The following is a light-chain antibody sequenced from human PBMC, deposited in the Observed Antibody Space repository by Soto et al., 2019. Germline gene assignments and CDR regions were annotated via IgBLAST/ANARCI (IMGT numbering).Light chain of an antibody. J-gene: IGKJ2*01. CDR1: QIVSRH. Sequence: EIVLTQSPATVSFSPGERATLSCRASQIVSRHLAWYQQKPGQAPSLLIYDISNRDTGVPARFSGSGSGTDFTLTISSLEPEDSAVYYCQQRNNWPRNTFGQGTKREIK. CDR3: QQRNNWPRNT. V-gene: IGKV3-11*01. CDR2: DIS.